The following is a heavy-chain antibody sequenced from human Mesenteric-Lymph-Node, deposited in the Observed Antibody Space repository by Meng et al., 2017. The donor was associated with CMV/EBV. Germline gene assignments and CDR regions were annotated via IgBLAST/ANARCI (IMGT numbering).Heavy chain of an antibody. CDR3: AREVDSSGYYRNAFDY. V-gene: IGHV3-30-3*01. D-gene: IGHD3-22*01. CDR1: GFTFSSYA. CDR2: ISYDGSNK. J-gene: IGHJ4*02. Sequence: GESLKISCAASGFTFSSYAMHWVRQAPGKGLEWVAVISYDGSNKYYADSVKGRFTISRDNSKNTLYLQMNSLRAEDTAAYYCAREVDSSGYYRNAFDYWGQGTLVTVSS.